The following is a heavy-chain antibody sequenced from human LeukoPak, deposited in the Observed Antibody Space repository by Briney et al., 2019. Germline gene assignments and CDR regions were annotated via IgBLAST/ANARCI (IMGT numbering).Heavy chain of an antibody. CDR3: ARPIVVVPLRAFDI. V-gene: IGHV4-34*01. J-gene: IGHJ3*02. CDR1: GGSFSGYY. Sequence: SENLSLTCAVYGGSFSGYYWSWIRQPPGKGLEWIGEINHSGSTNYNPSLKSRVTISVDTSKNQFSLKLSSVTAADTAVYYCARPIVVVPLRAFDIWGQGTMVIVSS. D-gene: IGHD2-21*01. CDR2: INHSGST.